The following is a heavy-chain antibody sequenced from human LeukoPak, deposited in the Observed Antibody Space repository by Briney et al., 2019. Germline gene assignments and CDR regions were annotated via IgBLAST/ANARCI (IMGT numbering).Heavy chain of an antibody. V-gene: IGHV3-7*01. J-gene: IGHJ4*02. CDR3: ARDFRNAGDY. D-gene: IGHD1-14*01. CDR2: INHDGSEK. Sequence: GGSLRLSCAASGFTFTTYWINWVRQAPGKGLEWVAVINHDGSEKYYVDSVKGRFTISRDNAKNSLYLQMNRLRAEDTAVYYCARDFRNAGDYWGQGTLVTVSS. CDR1: GFTFTTYW.